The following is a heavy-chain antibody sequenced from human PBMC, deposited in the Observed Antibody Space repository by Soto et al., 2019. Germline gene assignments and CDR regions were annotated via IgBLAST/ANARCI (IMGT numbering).Heavy chain of an antibody. J-gene: IGHJ6*02. D-gene: IGHD1-26*01. CDR1: GGSIRSGGHF. Sequence: QVQLQESGPGLVEPSETLSLTCTVSGGSIRSGGHFWNWIRQHPEQGLEWIGYIHFSGSTNLNPSLDSRLRLSLDTSKNQFALTLSAVTAADTAIYYCARLGLDINNYYGLDVWGHGTTVTV. CDR2: IHFSGST. V-gene: IGHV4-31*03. CDR3: ARLGLDINNYYGLDV.